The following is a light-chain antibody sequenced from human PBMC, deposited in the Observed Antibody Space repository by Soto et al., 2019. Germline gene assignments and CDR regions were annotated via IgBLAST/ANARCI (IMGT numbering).Light chain of an antibody. J-gene: IGKJ1*01. CDR3: QQRSIWRRGT. CDR1: QSVSSY. CDR2: DAS. Sequence: EIVLTQSPATLSLSPGERGNLYCRASQSVSSYLAWYQQKPGQATRLIIYDASNRANGIPARFSGSGSGTDFTLTLCSLEPEDFASYYCQQRSIWRRGTCGQGTKVDI. V-gene: IGKV3-11*01.